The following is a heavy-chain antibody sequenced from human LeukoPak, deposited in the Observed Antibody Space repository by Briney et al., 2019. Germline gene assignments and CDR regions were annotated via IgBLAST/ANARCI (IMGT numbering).Heavy chain of an antibody. V-gene: IGHV1-69*04. D-gene: IGHD3-10*01. J-gene: IGHJ6*03. CDR1: GGTFSSYA. Sequence: SVKVSCKASGGTFSSYAISWVRQAPGQGLEWMGRILPILGIANYAQKFQGRVTITADESTSTAYMELSSLRSEDTAVYYCASHYYGSGSYYYYYYYYMDVWGKGTTVTVSS. CDR2: ILPILGIA. CDR3: ASHYYGSGSYYYYYYYYMDV.